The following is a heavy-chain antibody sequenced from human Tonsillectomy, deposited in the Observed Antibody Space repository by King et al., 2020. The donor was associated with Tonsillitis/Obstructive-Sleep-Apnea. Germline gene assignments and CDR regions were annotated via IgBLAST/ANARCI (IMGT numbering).Heavy chain of an antibody. CDR3: ARGLDIVLVPAAIPVGGYYLDV. CDR2: IIHSEST. J-gene: IGHJ6*03. D-gene: IGHD2-2*02. CDR1: GGSFSGYY. Sequence: VQLQQWGAGLLKPSEALSLTCAVSGGSFSGYYWNWIRQPPGKGLEWIGEIIHSESTNYNPSLKSRVTISVDTSKNQFSLKLSSVTAADTAVYYCARGLDIVLVPAAIPVGGYYLDVWGKGTTVTVSS. V-gene: IGHV4-34*01.